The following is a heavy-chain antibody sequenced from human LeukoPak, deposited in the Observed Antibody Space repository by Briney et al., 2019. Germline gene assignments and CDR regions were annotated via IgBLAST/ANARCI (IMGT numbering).Heavy chain of an antibody. CDR1: GFTFSSYW. D-gene: IGHD3-10*01. Sequence: QAGGSLRLSCAASGFTFSSYWMSWVRQAPGKGLEWVANIKQDGSEKYYVDSVKGRFTISRDNAKNSVYLHMNSLRAEDTAVYYCARCPYYYGSGSYYMDVWGKGTTVTISS. CDR3: ARCPYYYGSGSYYMDV. V-gene: IGHV3-7*01. CDR2: IKQDGSEK. J-gene: IGHJ6*03.